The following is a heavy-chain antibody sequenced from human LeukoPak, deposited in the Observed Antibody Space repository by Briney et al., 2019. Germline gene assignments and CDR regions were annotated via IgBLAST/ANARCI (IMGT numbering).Heavy chain of an antibody. CDR1: GFTFSSYW. CDR3: ARGFTIFGVVNDGFDI. J-gene: IGHJ3*02. CDR2: MDIDGSST. D-gene: IGHD3-3*01. Sequence: GGSLRLSCAASGFTFSSYWMNCVRQAPGKGLVWVSRMDIDGSSTTCPDSVKGRLTISRDNAKNTLYLQMNSLRAEDTAVYYCARGFTIFGVVNDGFDIWGQGTKVTVSS. V-gene: IGHV3-74*01.